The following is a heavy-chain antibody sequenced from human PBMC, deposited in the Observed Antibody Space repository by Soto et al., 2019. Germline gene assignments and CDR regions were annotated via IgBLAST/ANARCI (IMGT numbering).Heavy chain of an antibody. D-gene: IGHD3-16*01. V-gene: IGHV3-7*04. CDR2: LNPDGSVK. Sequence: EVQLVESGGGLVQPGGSLRLSCGASGLAFSTSWMAWVRQAPGKGLEWVAELNPDGSVKTYVDAVRGRVTISRDNAKNSVPLQMDRPRVEDPAFYFRGRGPFFGALDYLGRGTLVTVSP. J-gene: IGHJ4*02. CDR3: GRGPFFGALDY. CDR1: GLAFSTSW.